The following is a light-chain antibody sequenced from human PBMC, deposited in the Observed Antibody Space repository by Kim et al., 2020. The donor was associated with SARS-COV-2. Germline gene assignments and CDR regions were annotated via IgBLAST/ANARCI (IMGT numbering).Light chain of an antibody. CDR3: QQRSNWPLT. CDR1: QSVSSY. V-gene: IGKV3-11*01. CDR2: DAS. J-gene: IGKJ4*01. Sequence: EIVLTQSPATLSLSPGERATLSCRASQSVSSYLAWYQQKPGQAPRLLIYDASNSATGIPARFSGSGSGTDFTLTISSLEPEDFAVYYCQQRSNWPLTFGGGTKLEI.